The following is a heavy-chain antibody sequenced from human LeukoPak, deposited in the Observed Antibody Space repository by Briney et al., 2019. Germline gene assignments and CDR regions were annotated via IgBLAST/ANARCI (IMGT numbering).Heavy chain of an antibody. CDR2: IYYSGST. CDR1: GGSISSGDYY. V-gene: IGHV4-30-4*08. D-gene: IGHD6-25*01. Sequence: PSETLSLTCTVSGGSISSGDYYWSWIRQPPGKGLEWIGYIYYSGSTYYNPSLKSRVTISVDTSKNQFSLKLSSVPAADTAVYYCARHILYSSGGGNWFDPWGQGTLVTVSS. J-gene: IGHJ5*02. CDR3: ARHILYSSGGGNWFDP.